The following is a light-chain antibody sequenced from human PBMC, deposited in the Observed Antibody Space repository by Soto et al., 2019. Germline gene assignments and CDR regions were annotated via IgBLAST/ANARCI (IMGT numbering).Light chain of an antibody. CDR2: GAS. CDR1: QRVSSN. Sequence: IGMTQAPATLSVSPGERATLSCRASQRVSSNLAWYQQKPGQAPRLLLYGASTRDTGIPARFSGSGSGTEFTLTIGSLQSEDFAVYYCQQYNNWPPGTFGQGTKREIK. CDR3: QQYNNWPPGT. J-gene: IGKJ2*02. V-gene: IGKV3-15*01.